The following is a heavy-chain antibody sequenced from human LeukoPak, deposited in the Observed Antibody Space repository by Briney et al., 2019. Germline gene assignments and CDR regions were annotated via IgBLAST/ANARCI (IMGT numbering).Heavy chain of an antibody. CDR3: ARGLYYYYYGMDV. CDR1: GGSFSGCY. J-gene: IGHJ6*02. V-gene: IGHV4-34*01. CDR2: INHSGST. Sequence: SETLSLTCAVYGGSFSGCYWSWIRQPPGKGLEWIGEINHSGSTNYNPSLKSRVTISVDTSKNQFSLKLSSVTAADTAVYYCARGLYYYYYGMDVWGQGTTVTVSS.